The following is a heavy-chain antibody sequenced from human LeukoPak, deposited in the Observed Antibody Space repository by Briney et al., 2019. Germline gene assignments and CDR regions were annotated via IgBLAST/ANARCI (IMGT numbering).Heavy chain of an antibody. CDR2: IIPIFGTA. CDR3: ARDLRSLTTTQRLAVIAY. CDR1: GGTFSSYA. V-gene: IGHV1-69*05. D-gene: IGHD1-26*01. J-gene: IGHJ4*02. Sequence: ASVKVSCKASGGTFSSYAISWVRQAPGQGLEWMGGIIPIFGTANYAQKFQGRVTMTRDTSTSTVYMELSSLRSEDTAVYYCARDLRSLTTTQRLAVIAYWGQGTLVTVSS.